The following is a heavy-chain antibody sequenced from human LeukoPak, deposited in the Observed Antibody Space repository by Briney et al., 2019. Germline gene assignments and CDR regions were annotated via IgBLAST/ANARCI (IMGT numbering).Heavy chain of an antibody. V-gene: IGHV4-59*02. Sequence: SETLSLTCTVSGGSVSNYYWSWIRQSPGKGLEWIGYIYYTETSYNPSLKSRVTISADTSKNQFSLKLYSVTAADTAVYYCARERSGSLLWFGELLTPNYYGYYFDYWGQGTLVTVSS. CDR1: GGSVSNYY. CDR2: IYYTET. J-gene: IGHJ4*02. D-gene: IGHD3-10*01. CDR3: ARERSGSLLWFGELLTPNYYGYYFDY.